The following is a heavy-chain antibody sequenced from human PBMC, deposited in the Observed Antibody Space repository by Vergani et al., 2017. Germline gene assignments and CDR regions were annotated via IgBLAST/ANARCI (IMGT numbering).Heavy chain of an antibody. CDR1: GYSISRGSY. D-gene: IGHD6-19*01. CDR2: IFHSGST. V-gene: IGHV4-38-2*01. CDR3: TRHGRSGWAGYFQH. Sequence: QVQLQESGPGLVKPSETLSLTCAVSGYSISRGSYWAWIRQPPGKGLEWIGSIFHSGSTHYNPSLESRVTISVDTSKNQFSLKLNSVTAADTAVYYCTRHGRSGWAGYFQHWGQGTLVTASS. J-gene: IGHJ1*01.